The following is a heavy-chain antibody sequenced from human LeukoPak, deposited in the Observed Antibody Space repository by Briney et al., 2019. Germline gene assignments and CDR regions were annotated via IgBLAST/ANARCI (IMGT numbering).Heavy chain of an antibody. CDR2: IESKTDGGTT. Sequence: PGGSLRLSCAASGFTFSNAWMSWVLQAPGEGLEWVGRIESKTDGGTTDYAAPVKGRFTISRDDSKNTLYLQMNSLKTEDTDVYYCTRRDDISHGPYYYYYHGMDVWGQGTTVTVSS. CDR1: GFTFSNAW. J-gene: IGHJ6*02. D-gene: IGHD3-9*01. CDR3: TRRDDISHGPYYYYYHGMDV. V-gene: IGHV3-15*04.